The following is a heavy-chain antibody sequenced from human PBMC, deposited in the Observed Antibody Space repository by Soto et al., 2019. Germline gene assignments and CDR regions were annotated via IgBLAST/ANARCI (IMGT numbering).Heavy chain of an antibody. D-gene: IGHD1-26*01. CDR1: GYNFNSHS. CDR3: ARDRASGSFDY. V-gene: IGHV7-4-1*01. J-gene: IGHJ4*02. Sequence: QVQLVQSGSESMQPGASVKVSCKGSGYNFNSHSINWLRQAPGQGLEWMGWINPHTGNPTYAQGFTGRFVVSVDTSVSTVYLQIFSLKADDSAVYYCARDRASGSFDYWGQGTLVTVSS. CDR2: INPHTGNP.